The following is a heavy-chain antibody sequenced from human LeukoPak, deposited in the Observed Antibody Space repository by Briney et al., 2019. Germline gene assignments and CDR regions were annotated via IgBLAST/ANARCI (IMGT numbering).Heavy chain of an antibody. V-gene: IGHV4-39*01. CDR2: IYYTGST. CDR1: GDSISSPFYY. CDR3: ASRLYCSGGSCYPDY. J-gene: IGHJ4*02. D-gene: IGHD2-15*01. Sequence: SETLSLTCTVSGDSISSPFYYWAWIRQPPGKGLQWIGTIYYTGSTYSNPSLKSRVTISVDTSKNQFSLKLSSVTAADTAVYYCASRLYCSGGSCYPDYWGQGTLVTVSS.